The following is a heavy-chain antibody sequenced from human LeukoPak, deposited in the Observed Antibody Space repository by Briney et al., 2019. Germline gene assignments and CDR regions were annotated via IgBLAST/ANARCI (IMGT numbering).Heavy chain of an antibody. J-gene: IGHJ4*02. D-gene: IGHD3-10*01. CDR2: ISSSSSYI. Sequence: GGSLRLSCAASAFIFNNYYMSWIRQAPEKGLECVSYISSSSSYIYYADSVKGRFTISRDNAKNSLYLQMNSLRAEDTAVYYCQWGHYYGSGNTRGPYYFDYWGQGTLVTVSS. V-gene: IGHV3-11*06. CDR3: QWGHYYGSGNTRGPYYFDY. CDR1: AFIFNNYY.